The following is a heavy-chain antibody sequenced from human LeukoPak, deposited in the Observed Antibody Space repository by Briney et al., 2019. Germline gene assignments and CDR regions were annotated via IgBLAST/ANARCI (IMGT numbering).Heavy chain of an antibody. CDR2: INSDGSSI. Sequence: GGSLRLSCVASGFTFSRDWMHWVRQAPGKGLVWVSRINSDGSSITYADSVKGRFTISRDNAKNTLYLQMTSLRVEDTAVYYCGRGSGVADYWGQGALVTVCS. CDR3: GRGSGVADY. D-gene: IGHD7-27*01. J-gene: IGHJ4*02. CDR1: GFTFSRDW. V-gene: IGHV3-74*03.